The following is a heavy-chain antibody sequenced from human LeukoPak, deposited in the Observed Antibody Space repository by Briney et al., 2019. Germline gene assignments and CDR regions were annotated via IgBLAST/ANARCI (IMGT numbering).Heavy chain of an antibody. CDR3: ARDYAKTGYCSGTSCPDAFDL. D-gene: IGHD2-2*03. CDR1: GFTFSSYS. Sequence: GGSLRLSCAASGFTFSSYSMNWVRQAPGKGLEWVANIKQDGSEKYYVDSVKGRFTISRDNAENSLYLQTNSLRAEDTAVYYCARDYAKTGYCSGTSCPDAFDLWGQGTMVTVSS. CDR2: IKQDGSEK. J-gene: IGHJ3*01. V-gene: IGHV3-7*01.